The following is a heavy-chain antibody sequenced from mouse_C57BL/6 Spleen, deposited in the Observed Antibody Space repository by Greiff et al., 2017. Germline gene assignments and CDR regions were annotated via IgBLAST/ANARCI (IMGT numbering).Heavy chain of an antibody. CDR2: IYPSDSET. D-gene: IGHD2-13*01. CDR1: GYTFTSYW. V-gene: IGHV1-61*01. J-gene: IGHJ3*01. Sequence: QVQLQQPGAELVRPGSSVKLSCKASGYTFTSYWMDWVKQRPGQGLEWIGNIYPSDSETHYNQKFKDKATLTVDKSSSTAYMQLSSLTSEDSAVYYCASGTTEGFAYWGQGTLVTVSA. CDR3: ASGTTEGFAY.